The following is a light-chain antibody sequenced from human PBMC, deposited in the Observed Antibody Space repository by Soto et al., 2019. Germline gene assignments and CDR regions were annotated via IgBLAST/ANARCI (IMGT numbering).Light chain of an antibody. CDR1: QTINNW. CDR3: QQYDSFLFT. J-gene: IGKJ2*01. CDR2: KAS. V-gene: IGKV1-5*03. Sequence: DIQMTQSPSTLSASVGDRVTITCRASQTINNWLAWYQQKPGKAPKLLIYKASSLESGVPSRFSGTGSGTDFTLTISSLQPDDFATYYCQQYDSFLFTFGHGTKLEIK.